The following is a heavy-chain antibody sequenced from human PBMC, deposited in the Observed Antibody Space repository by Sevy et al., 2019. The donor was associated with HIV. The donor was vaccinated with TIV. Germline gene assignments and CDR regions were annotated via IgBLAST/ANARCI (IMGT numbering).Heavy chain of an antibody. Sequence: GRSLRLSCIESGFTLSNYDIHWVRQAAGKGLEWVAFIQYDGSIQYYADSVKGRFTISRDNSKNTLYLQMNSLRPEDMAIYYCAKRGSKSGYALGYWGQGTLVTVSS. V-gene: IGHV3-30*02. CDR3: AKRGSKSGYALGY. D-gene: IGHD5-12*01. J-gene: IGHJ4*02. CDR2: IQYDGSIQ. CDR1: GFTLSNYD.